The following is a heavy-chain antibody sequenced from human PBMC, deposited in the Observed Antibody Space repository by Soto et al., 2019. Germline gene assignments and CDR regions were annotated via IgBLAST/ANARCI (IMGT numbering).Heavy chain of an antibody. V-gene: IGHV3-7*03. Sequence: GGSLRLSCVASGFTFISSFMGWVRQAPGKGLEWVANINQDGGGTYYVDSVEGRFTISRDNAKDSLYPQMNSLRGEDTAVYYCARYLRESGRYLFDYWGQGTLVTVSS. CDR1: GFTFISSF. D-gene: IGHD6-19*01. J-gene: IGHJ4*02. CDR2: INQDGGGT. CDR3: ARYLRESGRYLFDY.